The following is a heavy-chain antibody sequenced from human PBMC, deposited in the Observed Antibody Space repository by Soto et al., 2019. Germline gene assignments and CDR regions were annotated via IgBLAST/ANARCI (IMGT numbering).Heavy chain of an antibody. Sequence: ASVRVSCRASVHTCSNWGLRWVRQATGQGLEWMGWMNPNSGNTGYAQKFQGRVTMTRNTSISTAYMELNSLRSEDTAVYYCARETAGRFDYWGQGTLVTVSS. CDR2: MNPNSGNT. J-gene: IGHJ4*02. CDR1: VHTCSNWG. V-gene: IGHV1-8*02. D-gene: IGHD6-25*01. CDR3: ARETAGRFDY.